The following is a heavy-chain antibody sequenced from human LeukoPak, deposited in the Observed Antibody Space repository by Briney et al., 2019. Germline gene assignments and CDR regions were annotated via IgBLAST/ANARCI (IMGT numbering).Heavy chain of an antibody. CDR1: GFTFSSYS. Sequence: GGSLRLSCAASGFTFSSYSMNWVRQAPGKGLEWVSSISSSSSYIYYADSVKGRFTISRDNAKNSLYLQMNSLRAEDTAVYYCARVVAARQDYYYMDVWGKGTTVTVSS. CDR2: ISSSSSYI. D-gene: IGHD6-6*01. V-gene: IGHV3-21*01. CDR3: ARVVAARQDYYYMDV. J-gene: IGHJ6*03.